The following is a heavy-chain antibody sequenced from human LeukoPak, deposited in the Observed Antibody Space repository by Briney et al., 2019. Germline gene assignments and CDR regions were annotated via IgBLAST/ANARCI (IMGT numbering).Heavy chain of an antibody. CDR2: IGGSDTIV. Sequence: GGSLRLFCGACEFNVNDYYMSWVRQAPGRGVEWISDIGGSDTIVAYAGSVAGRFTPSRDIAKNSLFLQMNSQRADDTAVYYCARELVAGTFDHWGQGILVTVSS. J-gene: IGHJ4*02. V-gene: IGHV3-11*01. CDR3: ARELVAGTFDH. D-gene: IGHD1-7*01. CDR1: EFNVNDYY.